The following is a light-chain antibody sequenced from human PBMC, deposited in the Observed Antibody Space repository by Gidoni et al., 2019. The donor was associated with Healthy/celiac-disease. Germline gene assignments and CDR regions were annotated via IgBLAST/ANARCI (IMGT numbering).Light chain of an antibody. CDR1: QSISSY. CDR2: AAS. CDR3: QQSYNTLLFT. V-gene: IGKV1-39*01. J-gene: IGKJ3*01. Sequence: DIQMTQSPSSLSASVGDRVTITCRASQSISSYLNWYQQKPGKAPKLLISAASTLQSGVPSRFSGSGSGTDFTLTISSLQPEDFATYYCQQSYNTLLFTFGPGTKVDIK.